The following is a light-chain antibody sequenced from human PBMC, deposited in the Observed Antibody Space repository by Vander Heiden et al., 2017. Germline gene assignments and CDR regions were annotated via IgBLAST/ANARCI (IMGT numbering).Light chain of an antibody. CDR2: EVS. V-gene: IGKV2-30*02. CDR1: QSLVHSNGNTF. J-gene: IGKJ4*01. Sequence: VVMTQSPLSLPVTLGQPASISCRSSQSLVHSNGNTFLSWFQQRPGQSPRRLIHEVSNRDSGVPDRFSGSGSGTDFTLKISRVEAEDVGVYYCMQGTHWPLTFGGGTKVEIK. CDR3: MQGTHWPLT.